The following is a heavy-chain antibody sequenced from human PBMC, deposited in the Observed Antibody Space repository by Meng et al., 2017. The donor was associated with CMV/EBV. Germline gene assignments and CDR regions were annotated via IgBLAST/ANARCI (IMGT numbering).Heavy chain of an antibody. CDR3: ARAGDYGGRGYFDY. D-gene: IGHD4-23*01. CDR2: IIPIFGTA. CDR1: GGTFSSYA. J-gene: IGHJ4*02. V-gene: IGHV1-69*12. Sequence: QVHLVQSGAEVKKPGSSVKASCKASGGTFSSYAISWVRQAPGQGLEWMGGIIPIFGTANYAQKFQGRVTITADESTSTAYMELSSLRSEDTAVYYCARAGDYGGRGYFDYWGQGTLVTVSS.